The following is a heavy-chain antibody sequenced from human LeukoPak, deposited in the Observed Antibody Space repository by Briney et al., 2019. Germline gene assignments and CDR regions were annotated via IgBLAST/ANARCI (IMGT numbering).Heavy chain of an antibody. Sequence: PGGSLRLSCATSGFTFSSYAMHWVRQAPGKGLEYVSSISTNGGSTYYANSVKGRFTISRDNSKNTLYLQMGSLRAEDMAVYYCARVPIIVGAADYWGQGTLVTVSS. J-gene: IGHJ4*02. CDR2: ISTNGGST. CDR3: ARVPIIVGAADY. V-gene: IGHV3-64*01. CDR1: GFTFSSYA. D-gene: IGHD1-26*01.